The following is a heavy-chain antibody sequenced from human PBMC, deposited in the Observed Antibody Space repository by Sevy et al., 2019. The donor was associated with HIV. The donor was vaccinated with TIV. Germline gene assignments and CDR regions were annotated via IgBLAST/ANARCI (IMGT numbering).Heavy chain of an antibody. CDR1: GGSISSYY. CDR2: IYTSGST. CDR3: ARGLGFGKTTYYYYGMDV. V-gene: IGHV4-4*07. Sequence: SETLSLTCTVSGGSISSYYWSWIRQPAGKGLEWIGRIYTSGSTNYNPSLKSRVTMSVDTSKNQLSLKLSSVTAADTAVYYCARGLGFGKTTYYYYGMDVWGQGTTVTVSS. J-gene: IGHJ6*02. D-gene: IGHD3-10*01.